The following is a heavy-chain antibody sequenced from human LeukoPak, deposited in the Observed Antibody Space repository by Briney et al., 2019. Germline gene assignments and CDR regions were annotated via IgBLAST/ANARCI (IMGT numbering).Heavy chain of an antibody. Sequence: PGGSLRLSCAASGFTFSGYGMHWVRQAPGKGLEWLAVLSYDGSEKYYADSVRGRFTISRDNSENTLYLQMNSLRPEDTAVYYCAKDGRPQWGYFDYWGQGILVIVSS. CDR1: GFTFSGYG. CDR3: AKDGRPQWGYFDY. V-gene: IGHV3-30*18. J-gene: IGHJ4*02. D-gene: IGHD5-24*01. CDR2: LSYDGSEK.